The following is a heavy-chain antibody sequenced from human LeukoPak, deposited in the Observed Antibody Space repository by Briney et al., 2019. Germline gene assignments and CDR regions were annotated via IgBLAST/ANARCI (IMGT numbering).Heavy chain of an antibody. J-gene: IGHJ5*02. CDR2: ASYSGST. CDR1: GGFINSNDYS. Sequence: SETLSLTCTVSGGFINSNDYSWGWIRQSPGKGLEWIGSASYSGSTYYNPSLKSRVTISVDTSKNQFSLRLISVTAADTAVFYCARHHFDSSGYYYLTYWFDPWGQGTLVTVSS. CDR3: ARHHFDSSGYYYLTYWFDP. D-gene: IGHD3-22*01. V-gene: IGHV4-39*01.